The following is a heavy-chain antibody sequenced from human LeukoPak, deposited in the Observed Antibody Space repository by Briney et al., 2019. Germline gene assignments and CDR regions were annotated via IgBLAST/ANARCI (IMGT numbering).Heavy chain of an antibody. V-gene: IGHV1-69*05. CDR2: IIPIFGTA. Sequence: ASVKVSCKTSGYTFTDYGITWVRQAPGQGLEWMGGIIPIFGTANYAQKFQGRVTITTDESTSAAYMELSSLRSEDTAVYYCAREHPGTVFFDYWGQGTLVTVSS. CDR1: GYTFTDYG. D-gene: IGHD1-14*01. J-gene: IGHJ4*02. CDR3: AREHPGTVFFDY.